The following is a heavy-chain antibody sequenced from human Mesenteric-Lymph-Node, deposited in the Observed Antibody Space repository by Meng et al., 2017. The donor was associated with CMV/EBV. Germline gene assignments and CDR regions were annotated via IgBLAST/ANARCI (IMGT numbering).Heavy chain of an antibody. Sequence: GESLKISCAASGFTVSSNYMSWVRQAPGKGLEWVSYIRSSGSSIYYADSVKGRFTSSRDNAKNSLHLQMNSLRAEDTAVYYCARLGYCSSTSCLGGYYYYGMDVWGQGTTVTVSS. CDR2: IRSSGSSI. CDR1: GFTVSSNY. CDR3: ARLGYCSSTSCLGGYYYYGMDV. D-gene: IGHD2-2*01. J-gene: IGHJ6*02. V-gene: IGHV3-11*04.